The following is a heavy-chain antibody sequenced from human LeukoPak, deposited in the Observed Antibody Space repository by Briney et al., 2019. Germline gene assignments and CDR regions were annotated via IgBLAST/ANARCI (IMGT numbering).Heavy chain of an antibody. CDR1: GFTFSHYW. V-gene: IGHV3-7*02. Sequence: GGSLRLSCAASGFTFSHYWMTWVRQAPGRGLEWVANIKEDGSERYYVDSVKGRCTISRDNAKNSVYLQMDSLRAEDTAVYYCARAAYYDSSGYYRGYFDYWGQGTLVTVSS. J-gene: IGHJ4*02. D-gene: IGHD3-22*01. CDR2: IKEDGSER. CDR3: ARAAYYDSSGYYRGYFDY.